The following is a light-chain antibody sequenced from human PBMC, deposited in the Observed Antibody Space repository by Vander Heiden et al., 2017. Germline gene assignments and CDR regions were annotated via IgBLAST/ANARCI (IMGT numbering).Light chain of an antibody. CDR1: QTVSSRY. CDR2: DAS. J-gene: IGKJ5*01. CDR3: QQYSSLIT. Sequence: EIVLTQSPGTLSLSPGERATLSCRASQTVSSRYLAWHQHKPGQAPRLHIYDASSRAAGIPDRFSGSGSGTDFTLTISRLEPEDFAVYYCQQYSSLITFGQGTRLEIK. V-gene: IGKV3-20*01.